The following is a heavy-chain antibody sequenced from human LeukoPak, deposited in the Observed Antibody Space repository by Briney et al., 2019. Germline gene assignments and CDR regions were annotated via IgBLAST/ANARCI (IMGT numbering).Heavy chain of an antibody. Sequence: AGGSLRLSCAASGFTFSSYEMNWVRQAPGKGLEWVSYISSSGSTIYYADSVKGRFTISRDNSQNTLYLQMNSLRAEDTAVYYCTRDDYGETFDYWGQGTLVTVSS. CDR1: GFTFSSYE. V-gene: IGHV3-48*03. J-gene: IGHJ4*02. CDR2: ISSSGSTI. CDR3: TRDDYGETFDY. D-gene: IGHD4-17*01.